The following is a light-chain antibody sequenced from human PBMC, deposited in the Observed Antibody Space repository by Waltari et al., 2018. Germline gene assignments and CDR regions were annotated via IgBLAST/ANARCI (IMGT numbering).Light chain of an antibody. CDR3: QQSYSHTRT. CDR1: QSISSY. CDR2: AAS. Sequence: DIQMTQSPSSLSASVGDRVTITCRASQSISSYLNWYQQKPGIAPKLLIYAASSLQSGVPSRFSGSGSGRDFTLIISSLQPEDFVTYSCQQSYSHTRTFGQGTKVEIK. J-gene: IGKJ1*01. V-gene: IGKV1-39*01.